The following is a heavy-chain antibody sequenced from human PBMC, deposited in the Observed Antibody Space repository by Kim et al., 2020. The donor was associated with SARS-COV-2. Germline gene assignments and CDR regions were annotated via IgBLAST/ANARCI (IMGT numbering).Heavy chain of an antibody. V-gene: IGHV1-24*01. CDR3: ATGVAVAGRSSDYYYYYGMDV. J-gene: IGHJ6*02. Sequence: ASVKVSCKVSGYTLTELSMHWVRQAPGKGLEWMGGFDPEDGETIYAQKFQGRVTMTEDTSTDTAYMELSGLRSEDTAVYYCATGVAVAGRSSDYYYYYGMDVWGQGTTVTVSS. CDR2: FDPEDGET. CDR1: GYTLTELS. D-gene: IGHD6-19*01.